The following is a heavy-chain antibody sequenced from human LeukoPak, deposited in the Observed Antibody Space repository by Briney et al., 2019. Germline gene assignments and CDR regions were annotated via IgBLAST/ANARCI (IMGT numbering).Heavy chain of an antibody. V-gene: IGHV4-4*02. CDR1: GGSISSSNW. J-gene: IGHJ4*02. D-gene: IGHD6-19*01. CDR2: IYHSGST. CDR3: ARVFSASSGWYPAGFDY. Sequence: SGTLSLTCAVSGGSISSSNWWSWVRQPPGKGLEWIGEIYHSGSTNYNPSLKSRVTISVDKSKNQFSLKLSSVTAADMAVYYCARVFSASSGWYPAGFDYWGQGTLVTVSS.